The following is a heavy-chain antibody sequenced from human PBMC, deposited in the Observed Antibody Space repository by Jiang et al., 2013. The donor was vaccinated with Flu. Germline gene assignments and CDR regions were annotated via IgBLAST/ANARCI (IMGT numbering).Heavy chain of an antibody. D-gene: IGHD5-24*01. Sequence: PGLVKPSETLSFTCSVSGGSFRNYFWSWIRLPPGRGLEWIGYISHRGSTNYSPSLKSRVTISLDTSKNEFSLNLRSVTAADTAIYYCARYAFRDGSYDYFDFWGQGALVTVSS. V-gene: IGHV4-59*01. CDR2: ISHRGST. CDR3: ARYAFRDGSYDYFDF. CDR1: GGSFRNYF. J-gene: IGHJ4*02.